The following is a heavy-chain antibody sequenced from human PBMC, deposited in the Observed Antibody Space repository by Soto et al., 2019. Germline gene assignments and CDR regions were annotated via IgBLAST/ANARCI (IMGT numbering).Heavy chain of an antibody. CDR3: AXSMVRGVISGLAYGMDV. Sequence: SETLSLTCTVSGGSISSGDYYWSWIRQPPGKGLEWIGYIYYSGSTYYNPSLKSRVTISVDTSKNQFSLKLSSVTAADTAVYYCAXSMVRGVISGLAYGMDVWGQGTTVTVSS. V-gene: IGHV4-30-4*01. J-gene: IGHJ6*02. CDR1: GGSISSGDYY. D-gene: IGHD3-10*01. CDR2: IYYSGST.